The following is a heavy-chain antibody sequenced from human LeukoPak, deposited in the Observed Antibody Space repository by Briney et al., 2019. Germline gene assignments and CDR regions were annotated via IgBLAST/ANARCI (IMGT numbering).Heavy chain of an antibody. J-gene: IGHJ4*02. CDR1: GFTFSSYA. Sequence: PGGSLRLSCAASGFTFSSYAMSWVRQAPGQGLEGVSAISGSGGSTYYADSVKGRFTISRDNSKNTLYLQMNSLRAEDTAVYYCARDSRITIFGVVHWGQGTLVTVSS. CDR3: ARDSRITIFGVVH. CDR2: ISGSGGST. V-gene: IGHV3-23*01. D-gene: IGHD3-3*01.